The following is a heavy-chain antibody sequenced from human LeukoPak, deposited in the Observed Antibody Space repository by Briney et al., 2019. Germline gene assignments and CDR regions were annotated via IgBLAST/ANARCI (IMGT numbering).Heavy chain of an antibody. CDR3: ARVGYGSGSWGWFEP. CDR2: IYYSGTT. Sequence: AETLSLSCPVSGGSVSGFFWTWIRQSPGKGLEYIGYIYYSGTTYYNPTLKSRVSISVDTSKNRFFLNLTSVNAADTAVYYCARVGYGSGSWGWFEPWGQGPLVPVSS. D-gene: IGHD3-10*01. CDR1: GGSVSGFF. J-gene: IGHJ5*02. V-gene: IGHV4-59*02.